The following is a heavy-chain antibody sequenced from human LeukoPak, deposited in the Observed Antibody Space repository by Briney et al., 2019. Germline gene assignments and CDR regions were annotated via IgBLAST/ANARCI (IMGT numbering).Heavy chain of an antibody. J-gene: IGHJ4*02. D-gene: IGHD6-13*01. Sequence: SETLSLTCTVSGGSISSGSYYWNWIRQPAGKGLEWIGRIYTSGSTKYNPSLKSRVTMSVDTSKNQFSLNLQSVTPEDTAVYYCARNLIPEQLVVNFWGQGTLVTVSS. CDR1: GGSISSGSYY. CDR2: IYTSGST. V-gene: IGHV4-61*02. CDR3: ARNLIPEQLVVNF.